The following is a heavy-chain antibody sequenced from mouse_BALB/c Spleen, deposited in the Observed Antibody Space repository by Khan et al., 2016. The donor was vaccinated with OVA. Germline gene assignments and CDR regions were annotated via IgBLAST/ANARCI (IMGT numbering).Heavy chain of an antibody. CDR3: ARGGSSGPAWVTY. CDR1: GYSITNGYF. Sequence: VQLKESGPGLVKPSQSLSLTCSVTGYSITNGYFWNWIRQFPGNNLEWMGYIRYDGNTNYNPSLKNRISITRDTSTNQFFLNLNSVTPEDTATYYCARGGSSGPAWVTYWGQGTLVTVSA. V-gene: IGHV3-6*02. J-gene: IGHJ3*01. CDR2: IRYDGNT. D-gene: IGHD3-1*01.